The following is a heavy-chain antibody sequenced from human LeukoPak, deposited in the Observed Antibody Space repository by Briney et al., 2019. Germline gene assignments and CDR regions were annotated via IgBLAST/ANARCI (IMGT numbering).Heavy chain of an antibody. J-gene: IGHJ4*02. V-gene: IGHV4-59*12. CDR3: AKVQYYYDSSGPTYYFDY. CDR2: IYYSGST. CDR1: GGSISSYY. D-gene: IGHD3-22*01. Sequence: PSETLSLTCTVSGGSISSYYWSWIRQPPGKGLEWIGYIYYSGSTNYNPSLKSRVTISVDTSKNQFSLKLSSVTAADTAVYYCAKVQYYYDSSGPTYYFDYWGQGTLVTVSS.